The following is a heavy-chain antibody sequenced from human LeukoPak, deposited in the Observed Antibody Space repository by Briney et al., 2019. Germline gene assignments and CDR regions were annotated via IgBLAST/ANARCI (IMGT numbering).Heavy chain of an antibody. CDR1: GYTFTSYY. CDR3: ARDPGLTDYYYYIDV. CDR2: VNPNSGST. J-gene: IGHJ6*03. D-gene: IGHD3-9*01. Sequence: ASVKVSCKASGYTFTSYYMQWVRQAPGQGPEWMGIVNPNSGSTSYAHTFQGRVTMTRDTSTSTVYMELTSLRSEDTAVYYCARDPGLTDYYYYIDVWGKGTTVTVSS. V-gene: IGHV1-46*01.